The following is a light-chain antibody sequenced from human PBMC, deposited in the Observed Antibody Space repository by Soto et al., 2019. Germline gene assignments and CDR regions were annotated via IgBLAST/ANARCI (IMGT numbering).Light chain of an antibody. CDR1: QSVSSY. J-gene: IGKJ5*01. Sequence: EIVLTQSPATLSLSPGERATLSCRASQSVSSYLAWYQQKPGQAPRLLTYDASNRATGIPARFSGSGSGTDFPLTISSLGPKVFAFFYCQRRRNWFGVPFGKGTRLEIK. CDR3: QRRRNWFGVP. V-gene: IGKV3-11*01. CDR2: DAS.